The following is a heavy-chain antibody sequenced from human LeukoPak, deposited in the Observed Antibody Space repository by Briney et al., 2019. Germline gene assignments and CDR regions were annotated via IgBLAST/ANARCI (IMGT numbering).Heavy chain of an antibody. CDR3: ARFDWGKNWFEP. CDR1: GGSLSTYY. Sequence: QPSETLSLTCAVSGGSLSTYYWNWIRQAPGKGLEWIAYIHYSGVTNYNPYLKSRVTIFFDTSKNQFSLNLNSVTAADTAVYYCARFDWGKNWFEPWGQGTLVTVSS. D-gene: IGHD3-9*01. V-gene: IGHV4-59*01. CDR2: IHYSGVT. J-gene: IGHJ5*02.